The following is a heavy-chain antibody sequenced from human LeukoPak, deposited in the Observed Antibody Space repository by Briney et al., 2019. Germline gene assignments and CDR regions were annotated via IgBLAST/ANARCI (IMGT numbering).Heavy chain of an antibody. CDR3: AREIFGEFGLDY. D-gene: IGHD3-3*01. CDR1: GFTFSRYS. V-gene: IGHV3-21*01. CDR2: TSGSSDFI. J-gene: IGHJ4*02. Sequence: PGGSLRLSCAASGFTFSRYSMNWVRQAPGEGLEWVSSTSGSSDFIYYADSVKGRFTISRDNAKNSLYLQMHSLRAEDTAVYFCAREIFGEFGLDYWGQGALVTVSS.